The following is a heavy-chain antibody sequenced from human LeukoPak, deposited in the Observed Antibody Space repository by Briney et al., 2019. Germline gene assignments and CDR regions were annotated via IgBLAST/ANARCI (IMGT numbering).Heavy chain of an antibody. V-gene: IGHV4-4*02. Sequence: PSGTLSLTCAVSGGSISSSNWWSWVRQPPGKGLEWIGEIYHSGSTYYNPSLKSRVTISVDTSKNQFSLKLSSVTAADTAVYYCARGVGEQLALYFDYWGQGTLVTVSS. CDR2: IYHSGST. CDR1: GGSISSSNW. D-gene: IGHD6-6*01. CDR3: ARGVGEQLALYFDY. J-gene: IGHJ4*02.